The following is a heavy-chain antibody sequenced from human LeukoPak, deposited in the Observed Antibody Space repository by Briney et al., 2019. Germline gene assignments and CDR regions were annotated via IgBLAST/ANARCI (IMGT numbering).Heavy chain of an antibody. CDR2: IQNDGSNE. CDR3: AKDRCSNGIGCYYYCMDV. V-gene: IGHV3-30*02. CDR1: GFTFSSYG. Sequence: GGSLRLSCAASGFTFSSYGMHWVRQAPGKGLEWVAYIQNDGSNEQYADSVKGRFSISRDSSKNILYLQMNSLRAEDTAVYYCAKDRCSNGIGCYYYCMDVWGKGTTVTISS. J-gene: IGHJ6*04. D-gene: IGHD2-8*01.